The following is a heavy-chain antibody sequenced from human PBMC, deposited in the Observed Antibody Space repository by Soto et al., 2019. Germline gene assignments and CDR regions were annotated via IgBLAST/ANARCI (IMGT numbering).Heavy chain of an antibody. CDR1: GFSLSNARMG. CDR3: ARTAINTVTGGLVEEDPGPMDV. V-gene: IGHV2-26*01. Sequence: QVTLKESGPVLVKPTETLTLTCTVSGFSLSNARMGVSWIRQPPGKALEWLAHIFSNDEKSYSTSLKSRLTISKDTSKSQVVLTMTNMDPVDTATYYCARTAINTVTGGLVEEDPGPMDVWGQGTTVTVSS. J-gene: IGHJ6*02. D-gene: IGHD7-27*01. CDR2: IFSNDEK.